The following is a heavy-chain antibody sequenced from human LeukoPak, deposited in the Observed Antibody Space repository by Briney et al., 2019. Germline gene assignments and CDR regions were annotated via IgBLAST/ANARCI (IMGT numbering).Heavy chain of an antibody. CDR1: GFTFSSYG. CDR2: ISGSGGST. CDR3: AKDLDGIAAAGTFDY. D-gene: IGHD6-13*01. J-gene: IGHJ4*02. V-gene: IGHV3-23*01. Sequence: GGSLRLSCAASGFTFSSYGMSWVRQAPGKGLEWVSAISGSGGSTYYADSVKGRFTISRDNSKNTLYLQRNSLRAEDTAVYYCAKDLDGIAAAGTFDYWGQGTLVTVSS.